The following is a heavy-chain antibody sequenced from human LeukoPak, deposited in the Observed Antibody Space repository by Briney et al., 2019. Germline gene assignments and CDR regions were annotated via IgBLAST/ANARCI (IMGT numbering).Heavy chain of an antibody. CDR1: GGSISSSSYY. Sequence: KPSETLSLTCTVSGGSISSSSYYWGWIRQPPGKGLEWIGEINHSGSTNYNPSLKSRVTISVDTSKNQFSLKLSSVTAADTAVYYCARVPPYDSSGYYTDDAFDIWGQGTMVTVSS. V-gene: IGHV4-39*07. J-gene: IGHJ3*02. D-gene: IGHD3-22*01. CDR2: INHSGST. CDR3: ARVPPYDSSGYYTDDAFDI.